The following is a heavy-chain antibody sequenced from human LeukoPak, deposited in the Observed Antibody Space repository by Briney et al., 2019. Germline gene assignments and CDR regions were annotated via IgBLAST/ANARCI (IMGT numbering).Heavy chain of an antibody. D-gene: IGHD3-10*01. CDR1: GGTFSSYA. Sequence: SVKVSCKASGGTFSSYAISWVRQAPGQGLEWMGGIIPIFGTANYAQKFQGRVTITADKSTSTAYMELSSLRSEDTALYYCARDLGPGVFDYWGQGTLVTVSS. J-gene: IGHJ4*02. V-gene: IGHV1-69*06. CDR3: ARDLGPGVFDY. CDR2: IIPIFGTA.